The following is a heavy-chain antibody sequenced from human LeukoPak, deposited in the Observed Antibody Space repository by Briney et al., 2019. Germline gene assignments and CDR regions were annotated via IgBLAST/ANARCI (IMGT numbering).Heavy chain of an antibody. CDR2: IYYSGST. Sequence: SETLSLTCTVSGGSISSSSYYWGWLRQPPGKGLEWIGSIYYSGSTYYNPSLKSRVTISVDTSKNQFSLKLSSVTAADTAVYYCARHMEYSGSYYGYWGQGTLVTVSS. J-gene: IGHJ4*03. V-gene: IGHV4-39*01. D-gene: IGHD1-26*01. CDR1: GGSISSSSYY. CDR3: ARHMEYSGSYYGY.